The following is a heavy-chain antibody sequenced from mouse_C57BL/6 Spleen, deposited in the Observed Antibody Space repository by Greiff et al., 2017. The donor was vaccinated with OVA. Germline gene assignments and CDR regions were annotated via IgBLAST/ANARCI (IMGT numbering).Heavy chain of an antibody. V-gene: IGHV14-3*01. CDR2: IDPANGNT. Sequence: EVKLMESVAELVRPGASVKLSCTASGFNIKNTYMHWVKQRPEQGLEWIGRIDPANGNTKYAPKFQGKATITADTSSNTAYLQRSSLTSEDTAIYYCASTTVVATDWYFDVWGTGTTVTVSS. CDR3: ASTTVVATDWYFDV. J-gene: IGHJ1*03. CDR1: GFNIKNTY. D-gene: IGHD1-1*01.